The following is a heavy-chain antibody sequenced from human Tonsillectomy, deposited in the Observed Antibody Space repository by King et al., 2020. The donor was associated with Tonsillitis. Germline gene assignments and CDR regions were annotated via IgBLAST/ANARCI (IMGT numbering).Heavy chain of an antibody. V-gene: IGHV4-39*01. CDR1: GGSISSSSYY. Sequence: QLQESGPGLVKPSETLSLTCTVSGGSISSSSYYWGWIRQPPGKGLEWIGSIYYSGSTYYKPSLKSRVTISVDTSQNPFSLEVSCVTAADTAMYYCARGIRSANYYFDYWGQGTLVTVSS. D-gene: IGHD2-15*01. CDR2: IYYSGST. CDR3: ARGIRSANYYFDY. J-gene: IGHJ4*02.